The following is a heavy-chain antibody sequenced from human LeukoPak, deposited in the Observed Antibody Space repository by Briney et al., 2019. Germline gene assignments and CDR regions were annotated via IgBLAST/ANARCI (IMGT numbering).Heavy chain of an antibody. V-gene: IGHV3-7*01. J-gene: IGHJ4*02. D-gene: IGHD4-11*01. CDR2: IKHDGSEK. CDR1: GFIFSSYW. Sequence: GGSLRLSCGATGFIFSSYWMSWVRQAPGKGLEWVANIKHDGSEKFYVDSVKGRFTISGDNAKNSVYLQMNSLRAEDTAVYFCARDAYRDRYFDYWGQGTLVTVSS. CDR3: ARDAYRDRYFDY.